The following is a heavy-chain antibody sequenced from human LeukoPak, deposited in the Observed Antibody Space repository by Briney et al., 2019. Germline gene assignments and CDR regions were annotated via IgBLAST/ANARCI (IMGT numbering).Heavy chain of an antibody. CDR3: ARAQSGTTVTDYYYYSMDV. D-gene: IGHD4-11*01. Sequence: PSETLSLTCAVYGGSFSGYYRSWIRQPPGKGLEWIGEINHSGSTNYNPSLKSRVTISVDTSKNQFSLKLSSVTAADTAVYYCARAQSGTTVTDYYYYSMDVWGKGTTVTVSS. V-gene: IGHV4-34*01. CDR2: INHSGST. J-gene: IGHJ6*03. CDR1: GGSFSGYY.